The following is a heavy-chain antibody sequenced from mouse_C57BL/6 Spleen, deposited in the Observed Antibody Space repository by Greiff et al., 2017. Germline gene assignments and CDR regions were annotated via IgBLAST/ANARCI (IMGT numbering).Heavy chain of an antibody. D-gene: IGHD2-4*01. J-gene: IGHJ1*03. CDR2: FHPYNDDT. CDR3: ARGRITSWYFDV. V-gene: IGHV1-47*01. CDR1: GYTFTTYP. Sequence: VKLMESGAELVKPGASVKMSCTASGYTFTTYPIEWMKQNHGKSLEWIGNFHPYNDDTKYNEKFKGKATLTVEKSSSTVYLELSRLTSDDSAVYYCARGRITSWYFDVWGTGTTVTVSS.